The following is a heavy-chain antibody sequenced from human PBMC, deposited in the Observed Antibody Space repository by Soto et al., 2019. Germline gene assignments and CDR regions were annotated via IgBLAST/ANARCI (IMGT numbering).Heavy chain of an antibody. J-gene: IGHJ4*02. V-gene: IGHV1-18*01. CDR3: ARGRDSSSWTY. CDR2: ISAYNGTA. D-gene: IGHD6-13*01. Sequence: ASVKVSCKASGYTFTSYGISWVRQAPGQGLEWMGWISAYNGTANYAQKFQGRVTITADESTSTAYMELSSLRSEDTAVYYCARGRDSSSWTYWGQGTLVTVSS. CDR1: GYTFTSYG.